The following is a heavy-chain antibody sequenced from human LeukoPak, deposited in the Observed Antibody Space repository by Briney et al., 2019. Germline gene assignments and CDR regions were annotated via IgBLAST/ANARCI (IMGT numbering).Heavy chain of an antibody. Sequence: ASVKVSCKASGYIFSDHGIAWVRQAPGQGPEWMGWISGYDGNKKYAQKFQGRVTMTTDTSTSTSYMEVGSLRSDDTAVYYCARGAAGTTPDYYYFGLDVWGQGTTVRVSS. CDR2: ISGYDGNK. CDR1: GYIFSDHG. CDR3: ARGAAGTTPDYYYFGLDV. D-gene: IGHD1-7*01. J-gene: IGHJ6*02. V-gene: IGHV1-18*01.